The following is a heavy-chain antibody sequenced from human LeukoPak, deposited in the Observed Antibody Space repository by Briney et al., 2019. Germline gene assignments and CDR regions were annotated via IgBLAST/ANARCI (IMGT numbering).Heavy chain of an antibody. V-gene: IGHV4-59*08. Sequence: PSETLSLTCTVSGGSISSYYWSWLRQPPGKGLEWIGHIYYSGSTHYNPSLKSRVTISVDTSKNQFSLKLSSVTAAATAVYYCARHVGNSGSGSYLTYFDYWGQGTLVTVSS. CDR2: IYYSGST. J-gene: IGHJ4*02. D-gene: IGHD3-10*01. CDR1: GGSISSYY. CDR3: ARHVGNSGSGSYLTYFDY.